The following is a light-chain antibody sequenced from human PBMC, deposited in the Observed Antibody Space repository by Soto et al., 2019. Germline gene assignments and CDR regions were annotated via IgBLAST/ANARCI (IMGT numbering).Light chain of an antibody. CDR2: DAS. J-gene: IGKJ5*01. CDR3: LQHDTYPRT. Sequence: DIPMTKSPGTLSVSVVAGVTITCRASQSISSWLAWYQQKPGKAPKLLIYDASSLESGVPSGFSGSGSGTEFTLTISSLQPEDFATYYCLQHDTYPRTFGQGTRLEIK. CDR1: QSISSW. V-gene: IGKV1-5*01.